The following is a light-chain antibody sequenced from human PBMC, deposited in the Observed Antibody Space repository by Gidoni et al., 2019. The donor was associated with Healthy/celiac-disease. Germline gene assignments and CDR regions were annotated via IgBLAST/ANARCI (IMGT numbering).Light chain of an antibody. Sequence: QSALTQPASVSGSPGQSITISCTVTSSDVGGYNYVSCYQQHPGNSPKLMIYDVSNRPSGVSTRFSGSKSGNTASLTISGLQAEDEADYYCSSYTSSSTVVFGGGTKLTVL. CDR2: DVS. CDR1: SSDVGGYNY. CDR3: SSYTSSSTVV. J-gene: IGLJ2*01. V-gene: IGLV2-14*01.